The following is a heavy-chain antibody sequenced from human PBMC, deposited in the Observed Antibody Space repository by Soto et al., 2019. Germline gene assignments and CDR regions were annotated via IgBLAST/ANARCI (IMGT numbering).Heavy chain of an antibody. CDR1: GGSFSGYY. CDR2: INHSGST. CDR3: ARGDYYYGSGSWFDP. J-gene: IGHJ5*02. V-gene: IGHV4-34*01. D-gene: IGHD3-10*01. Sequence: SETLSLTCAVYGGSFSGYYWSWIRQPPGKGLEWIGEINHSGSTNYNPSLKSRVTISVDTSKNQFSLKLSSLRSEDTAVYYCARGDYYYGSGSWFDPWGQGTLVTVSS.